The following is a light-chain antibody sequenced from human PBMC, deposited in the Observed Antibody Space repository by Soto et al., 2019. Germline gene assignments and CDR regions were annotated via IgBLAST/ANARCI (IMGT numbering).Light chain of an antibody. V-gene: IGLV1-44*01. J-gene: IGLJ1*01. CDR2: SNN. Sequence: QSALTQSPSASGTPGQRVTISCSGSSSNIGSNTVSWYQQLPGTAPKLLIYSNNQRPSGAPDRFSGSKSGTSASLAIGGLQSEDEGDYYCATWDDSLNGHVFGTGTKVTV. CDR1: SSNIGSNT. CDR3: ATWDDSLNGHV.